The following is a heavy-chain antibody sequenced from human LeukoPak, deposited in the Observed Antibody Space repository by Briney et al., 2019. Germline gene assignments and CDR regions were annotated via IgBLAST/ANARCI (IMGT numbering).Heavy chain of an antibody. CDR2: IFYDGTIQ. J-gene: IGHJ4*02. V-gene: IGHV3-30*04. CDR1: GFTFSNYA. D-gene: IGHD3-16*02. Sequence: PGGSLRLSCAASGFTFSNYAMHWVRQAPGKGLEWVAVIFYDGTIQYYTDSVKGRFTVSRDNSKNTLYLQMNSLRAEDTAVYFCASPDSYPFDYWGQGTLVTVSS. CDR3: ASPDSYPFDY.